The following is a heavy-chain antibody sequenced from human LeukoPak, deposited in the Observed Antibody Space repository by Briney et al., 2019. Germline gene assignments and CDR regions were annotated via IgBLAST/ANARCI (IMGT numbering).Heavy chain of an antibody. CDR2: ISSSSSYI. CDR3: ARERLRFLEWLLYDFDY. D-gene: IGHD3-3*01. Sequence: GGSLRLSCAASGFTFSSYSMNWVRQAPGKGLEWVSSISSSSSYIYYADSVKGRFTISRDNAKNSLYLQMNSLRAEDTAVYYCARERLRFLEWLLYDFDYWAREPWSPSPQ. V-gene: IGHV3-21*01. J-gene: IGHJ4*02. CDR1: GFTFSSYS.